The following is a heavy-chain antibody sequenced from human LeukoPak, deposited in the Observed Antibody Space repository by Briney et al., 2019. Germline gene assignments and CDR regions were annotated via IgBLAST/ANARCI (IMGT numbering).Heavy chain of an antibody. J-gene: IGHJ6*03. V-gene: IGHV1-46*01. CDR2: INPSGGST. D-gene: IGHD6-13*01. Sequence: ASVKVSCKASGYIFTSYYMHWVRQAPGQGLEWMGIINPSGGSTRYAQKFQGRVTMTRDTSTSTVYMELNSLRAEDTAVYYCAKDLGSSSWYSSYYYYYMDVWGKGTTVTISS. CDR3: AKDLGSSSWYSSYYYYYMDV. CDR1: GYIFTSYY.